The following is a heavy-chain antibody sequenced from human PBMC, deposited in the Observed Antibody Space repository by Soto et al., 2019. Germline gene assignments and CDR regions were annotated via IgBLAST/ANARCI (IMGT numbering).Heavy chain of an antibody. CDR3: ARSIVVVTALDY. CDR1: GYTFTSYA. CDR2: INPNSGGT. V-gene: IGHV1-2*02. D-gene: IGHD2-21*02. J-gene: IGHJ4*02. Sequence: GASVKVSCKASGYTFTSYAMHWVRQAPGQGLEWMGWINPNSGGTNYAQKFQGRVTMTRDTSISTAYMELSSLRSEDTAVYYCARSIVVVTALDYWGQGTLVTVSS.